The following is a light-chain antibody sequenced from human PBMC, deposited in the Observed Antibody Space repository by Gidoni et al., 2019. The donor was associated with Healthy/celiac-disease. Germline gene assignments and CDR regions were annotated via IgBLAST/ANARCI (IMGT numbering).Light chain of an antibody. CDR2: QDR. V-gene: IGLV3-1*01. CDR1: KLGDKS. Sequence: SYELTQPPSVSVSPGQTASITCSGDKLGDKSARWYPQKPGQSPVLVISQDRKRPSGIPERFSGSNSGNTATLTISGTQAMDEADYYCQAWDSSTAGVFGGGTKLTVL. J-gene: IGLJ2*01. CDR3: QAWDSSTAGV.